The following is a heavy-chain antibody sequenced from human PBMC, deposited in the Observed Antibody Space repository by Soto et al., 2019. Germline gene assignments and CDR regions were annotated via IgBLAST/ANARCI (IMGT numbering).Heavy chain of an antibody. Sequence: QVQLVQSGAEVKKPGASVKVSCKASGYTFTGYYMHWVRQAPGQGLEWMGWINPNSGGTNYAQKFQGWVTMTRDTSSSTASMEMSRLTSDDTAVYYCARYKRGTNYDFWSCYYDYYYMDVWGKGTKVTVSS. CDR3: ARYKRGTNYDFWSCYYDYYYMDV. CDR1: GYTFTGYY. J-gene: IGHJ6*03. D-gene: IGHD3-3*01. CDR2: INPNSGGT. V-gene: IGHV1-2*04.